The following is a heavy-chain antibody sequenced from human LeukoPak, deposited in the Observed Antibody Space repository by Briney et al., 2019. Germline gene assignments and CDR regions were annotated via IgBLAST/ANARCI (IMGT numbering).Heavy chain of an antibody. CDR1: GFTFSSYA. Sequence: GGSLRLSCAASGFTFSSYAMSWVRQAPGKGLEWVLAISGSGGSTYYADSVKGRFTISRDNSKNTLYLQMNSLRAEDTAVYYCATKDIVVVVAARAFDIWGQGTMVTVSS. V-gene: IGHV3-23*01. CDR2: ISGSGGST. CDR3: ATKDIVVVVAARAFDI. D-gene: IGHD2-15*01. J-gene: IGHJ3*02.